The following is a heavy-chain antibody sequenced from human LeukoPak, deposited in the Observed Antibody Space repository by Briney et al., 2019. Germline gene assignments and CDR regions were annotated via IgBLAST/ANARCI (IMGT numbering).Heavy chain of an antibody. CDR2: IYHSGST. D-gene: IGHD6-19*01. CDR1: GGSISSSNW. J-gene: IGHJ4*02. CDR3: ARLAVAGPFDFDY. V-gene: IGHV4-4*02. Sequence: SETLSLTCAVSGGSISSSNWWSWVRQPPGKGLEWIGEIYHSGSTNYNPSLQSRVTISVDKSKNQFSLKLSSVTAADTAVYYCARLAVAGPFDFDYWGQGTLVTVSS.